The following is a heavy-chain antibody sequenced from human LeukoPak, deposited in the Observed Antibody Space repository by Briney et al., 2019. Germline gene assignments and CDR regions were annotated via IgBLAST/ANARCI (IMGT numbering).Heavy chain of an antibody. J-gene: IGHJ6*02. Sequence: PGGSLRLSCAASGFTFSSYAMSWVRQAPGKGLEWVSAISGSGGSTYYADSVKGRFTITRDNSKNTLYLQVNSLRAEDTAVYYCAKDLASQLGRGFYYYYGMDVWGQGTTVTVSS. D-gene: IGHD6-6*01. CDR2: ISGSGGST. CDR3: AKDLASQLGRGFYYYYGMDV. V-gene: IGHV3-23*01. CDR1: GFTFSSYA.